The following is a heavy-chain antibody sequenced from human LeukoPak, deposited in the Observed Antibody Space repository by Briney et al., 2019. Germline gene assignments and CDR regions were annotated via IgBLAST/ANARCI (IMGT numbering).Heavy chain of an antibody. Sequence: ASVKISCKASGYNFTSYGVTLVRQAPGQGPEWMGWLRSYSGNTNYAQKLQGRVTMTTDTSTSTAYMEIKSLTSDDTAVYYCARVANVYARSGYDYWGQGTLVTVSS. CDR2: LRSYSGNT. D-gene: IGHD3-3*01. CDR1: GYNFTSYG. V-gene: IGHV1-18*01. CDR3: ARVANVYARSGYDY. J-gene: IGHJ4*02.